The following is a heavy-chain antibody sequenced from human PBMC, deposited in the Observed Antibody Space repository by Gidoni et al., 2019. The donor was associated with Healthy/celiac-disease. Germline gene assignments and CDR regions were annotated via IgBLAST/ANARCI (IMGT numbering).Heavy chain of an antibody. J-gene: IGHJ4*02. CDR1: GGSISSSSYY. V-gene: IGHV4-39*01. Sequence: QLQLQESCPVLVKPSETLSLTCTVSGGSISSSSYYWGWIRQPPGKGLEWIGGIYYSGITYYNPSLKSRVTISVDTSKNQFSLKLSAVTAADTAVYYCARLGMATILDYWGQGTLVTVSS. D-gene: IGHD5-12*01. CDR2: IYYSGIT. CDR3: ARLGMATILDY.